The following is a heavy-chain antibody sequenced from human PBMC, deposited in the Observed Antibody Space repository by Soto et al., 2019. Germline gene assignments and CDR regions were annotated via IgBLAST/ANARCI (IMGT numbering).Heavy chain of an antibody. D-gene: IGHD4-4*01. CDR3: ARLGATVTTYYYYGMDV. CDR2: INHSGST. Sequence: SETLSLTCAVYGGSFSGYYWSWIRQPPGKGLEWIGEINHSGSTNYNPSLKSRVTISVDTSKNQFSLKLSSVTAADTAVYYCARLGATVTTYYYYGMDVWGQGTTVTVSS. CDR1: GGSFSGYY. V-gene: IGHV4-34*01. J-gene: IGHJ6*02.